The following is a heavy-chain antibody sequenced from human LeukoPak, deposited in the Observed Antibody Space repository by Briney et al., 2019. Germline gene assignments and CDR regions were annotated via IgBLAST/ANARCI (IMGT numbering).Heavy chain of an antibody. Sequence: SGPTLIKPTQTLTLTCTFSGFSLSTSGVGVGWIRQPPGKALEWLALIYWNDDYRYSPSLKSRLTVTKEISKNQVVLRMTNMDPVDTATYYCAHTQTRGYCSNSICLFPFDYWGQGTLVTVSS. D-gene: IGHD2-15*01. CDR1: GFSLSTSGVG. CDR3: AHTQTRGYCSNSICLFPFDY. V-gene: IGHV2-5*01. J-gene: IGHJ4*02. CDR2: IYWNDDY.